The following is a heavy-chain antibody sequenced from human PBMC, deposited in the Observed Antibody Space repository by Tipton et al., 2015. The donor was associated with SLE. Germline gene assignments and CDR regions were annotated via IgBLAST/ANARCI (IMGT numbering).Heavy chain of an antibody. CDR3: ARANGYSGMSMVRGRTHYYYYYYMDV. J-gene: IGHJ6*03. Sequence: TLSLTCTVSGGSMSTYYWSWIRQPPGKGLEWIGSINYSGNTYYNPSLKSRVTISVDTSKNHFSLKLSSVTAADTAVYYCARANGYSGMSMVRGRTHYYYYYYMDVWGKGTTVTVSS. CDR2: INYSGNT. CDR1: GGSMSTYY. D-gene: IGHD3-10*01. V-gene: IGHV4-59*12.